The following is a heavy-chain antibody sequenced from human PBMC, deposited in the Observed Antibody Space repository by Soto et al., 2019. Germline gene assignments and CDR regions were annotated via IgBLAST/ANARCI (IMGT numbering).Heavy chain of an antibody. CDR3: ARSKGIVGATTRIPGY. D-gene: IGHD1-26*01. CDR1: GYTFTSYY. CDR2: INPSGGST. V-gene: IGHV1-46*01. Sequence: RASVKVSCKASGYTFTSYYMHWVRQAPGQGLEWMGIINPSGGSTSYAQEFQGRVTMTRDTSTSTVYMELSSLRSEDTAVYYCARSKGIVGATTRIPGYWGQGTLVTVSS. J-gene: IGHJ4*02.